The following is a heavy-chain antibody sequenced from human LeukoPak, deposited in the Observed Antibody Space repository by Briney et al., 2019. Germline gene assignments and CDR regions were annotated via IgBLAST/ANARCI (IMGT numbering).Heavy chain of an antibody. J-gene: IGHJ6*02. CDR1: GYTFTSYD. V-gene: IGHV1-8*01. D-gene: IGHD3-10*01. CDR2: MNPNSGNT. Sequence: ASVKVSCKASGYTFTSYDINWVRQATGQGPEWMGWMNPNSGNTGYVQKFQGRVTMTRNTSISTAYMELSSLRSEDTAVYYRARRPTGHEYYYFGMDVWGQGTTVTVSS. CDR3: ARRPTGHEYYYFGMDV.